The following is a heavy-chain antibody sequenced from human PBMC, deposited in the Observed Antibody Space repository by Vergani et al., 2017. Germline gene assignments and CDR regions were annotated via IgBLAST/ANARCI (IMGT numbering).Heavy chain of an antibody. CDR1: GLTLSSYS. CDR3: GKTQGTVVGTWWFDP. V-gene: IGHV3-30*02. Sequence: QVQLVESGGGVVQPGGSMRLSCSASGLTLSSYSVHWFRQAPGRGLESVTFTRPHEDGAFYSASVRGRFTVSRDNSKNTLYLEMNRLNVDDTAIYYCGKTQGTVVGTWWFDPWGQGTPVTVSS. D-gene: IGHD1-7*01. CDR2: TRPHEDGA. J-gene: IGHJ5*02.